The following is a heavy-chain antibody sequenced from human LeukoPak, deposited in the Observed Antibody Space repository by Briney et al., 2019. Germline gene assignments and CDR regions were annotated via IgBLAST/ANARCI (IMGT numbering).Heavy chain of an antibody. CDR3: ARVAPWGFWFDP. D-gene: IGHD7-27*01. CDR1: GYTFTRYY. Sequence: ASVKVSCKASGYTFTRYYMHWVRQAPGQGLEWMGIINPSGGSTSYAQKFQGSVTMTRDTSTSTVYMELSSLRSEDTAVYYCARVAPWGFWFDPWGQGTLVTVSS. V-gene: IGHV1-46*01. J-gene: IGHJ5*02. CDR2: INPSGGST.